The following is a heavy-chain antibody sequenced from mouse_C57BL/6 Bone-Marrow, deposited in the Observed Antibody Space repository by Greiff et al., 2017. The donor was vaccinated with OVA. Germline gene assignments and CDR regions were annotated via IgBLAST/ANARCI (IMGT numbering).Heavy chain of an antibody. CDR3: ARRTTVVDYYAMDY. V-gene: IGHV1-19*01. Sequence: VQLQQSGPVLVKPGASVKMSCKASGYTFTDYYMNWVKQSHGKSLEWIGVINPYNGGTSYNQKFKGKATLTVDKSSSTAYMELNSLTSEDSAVYYCARRTTVVDYYAMDYWGQGTSGTVSS. CDR2: INPYNGGT. CDR1: GYTFTDYY. D-gene: IGHD1-1*01. J-gene: IGHJ4*01.